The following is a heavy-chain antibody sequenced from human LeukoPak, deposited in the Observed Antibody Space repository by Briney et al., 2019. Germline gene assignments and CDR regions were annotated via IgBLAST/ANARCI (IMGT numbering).Heavy chain of an antibody. CDR1: GGSISNYY. D-gene: IGHD1-26*01. CDR2: IYYSGST. CDR3: ARGQVSPKGREGLDI. Sequence: SETLSLTCTVSGGSISNYYWSWIRQPPGKGLECIGYIYYSGSTNYNPSLKSRVTISVDKSKNQFSLKLSSVTAADTAVYYCARGQVSPKGREGLDIWGQGTMVTVSS. J-gene: IGHJ3*02. V-gene: IGHV4-59*12.